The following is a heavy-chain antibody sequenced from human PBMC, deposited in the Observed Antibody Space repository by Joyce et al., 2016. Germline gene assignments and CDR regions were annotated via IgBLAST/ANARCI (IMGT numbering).Heavy chain of an antibody. Sequence: LVESGGDVVKPGGSLRLSCEASGSTFSTSSMSWFRQVTGTGLEWVAAIRDTSYYIFQAETVRGRFTVSRDNAKKTLYLQMNSLRAEDSAVFYCARGGISYYYAMDVWGQGTTVTVSS. V-gene: IGHV3-21*01. CDR2: IRDTSYYI. CDR1: GSTFSTSS. D-gene: IGHD3-16*01. CDR3: ARGGISYYYAMDV. J-gene: IGHJ6*02.